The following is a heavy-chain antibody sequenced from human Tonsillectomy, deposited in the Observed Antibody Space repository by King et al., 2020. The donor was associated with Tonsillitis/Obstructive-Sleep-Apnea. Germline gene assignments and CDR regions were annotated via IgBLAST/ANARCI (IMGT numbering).Heavy chain of an antibody. CDR3: ARSPTVTTSFYFDH. V-gene: IGHV3-53*01. CDR2: IYSGTGT. J-gene: IGHJ4*02. D-gene: IGHD4-17*01. CDR1: VFNVRSNY. Sequence: VQLVESGGGLIQPGGSLRLSCAASVFNVRSNYMSWVRQAPGAGLEWVSVIYSGTGTYYADSVKGRFTISRDNSKNTVYLQMNSLRDEDTAVYFCARSPTVTTSFYFDHWGQGTLVTVSS.